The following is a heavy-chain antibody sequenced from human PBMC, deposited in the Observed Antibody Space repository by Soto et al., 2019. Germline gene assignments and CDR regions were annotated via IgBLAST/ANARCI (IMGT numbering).Heavy chain of an antibody. CDR3: AKDIDYDSSDDAFDI. CDR2: ISWNSGSI. V-gene: IGHV3-9*01. Sequence: VQLVESGGGLVQPGRSLRLSCAASGFTFDDYAMHWVRQAPGKGLEWVSGISWNSGSIGYADSVKGRFTISRDNAKNSLYLQMNSLRAEDTALYYCAKDIDYDSSDDAFDIWGQGTMVTVSS. CDR1: GFTFDDYA. J-gene: IGHJ3*02. D-gene: IGHD3-22*01.